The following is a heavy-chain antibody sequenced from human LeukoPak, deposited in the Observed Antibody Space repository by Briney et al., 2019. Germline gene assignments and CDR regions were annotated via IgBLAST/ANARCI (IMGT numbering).Heavy chain of an antibody. Sequence: GGPLRLSCAASGFTVSSNYMSWVRQAPGKGLEWVSVIYSGGSTYYADSVKGRFTISRDNSKNTLYLQMNSLRVEDTAVYYCARDPDSGLYEGTDYWGQGTLVTVSS. D-gene: IGHD1-26*01. CDR2: IYSGGST. CDR1: GFTVSSNY. V-gene: IGHV3-66*01. CDR3: ARDPDSGLYEGTDY. J-gene: IGHJ4*02.